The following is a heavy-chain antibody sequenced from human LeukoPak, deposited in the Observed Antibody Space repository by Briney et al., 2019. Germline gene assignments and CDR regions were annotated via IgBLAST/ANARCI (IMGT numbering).Heavy chain of an antibody. CDR1: GYTFTSYA. D-gene: IGHD6-13*01. CDR2: INAGNGNT. V-gene: IGHV1-3*01. Sequence: GASVKVSCKASGYTFTSYAMHWVRQAPGQRLEWMGWINAGNGNTKYSQKFQGRVTITADESTSTAYMELSSLRSEDTAVYYCARDSAEAAAGNWFDPWGQGTLVTVSS. J-gene: IGHJ5*02. CDR3: ARDSAEAAAGNWFDP.